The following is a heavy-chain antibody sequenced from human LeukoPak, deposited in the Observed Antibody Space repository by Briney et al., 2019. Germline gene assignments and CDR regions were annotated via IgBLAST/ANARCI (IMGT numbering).Heavy chain of an antibody. D-gene: IGHD5-18*01. Sequence: SDTLSLICTVSGGSISSGNWWNWVRQRPGKGLDWIGEIYHSDNINYNPYLKSRVTISVDTSKNHFSLKLTSVTAADTAVYYCARSGGYSYGDFDYWGQGTLVTVSS. CDR2: IYHSDNI. CDR1: GGSISSGNW. J-gene: IGHJ4*02. V-gene: IGHV4-4*02. CDR3: ARSGGYSYGDFDY.